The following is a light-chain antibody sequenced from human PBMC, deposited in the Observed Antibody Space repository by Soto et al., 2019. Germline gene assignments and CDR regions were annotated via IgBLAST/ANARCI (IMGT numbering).Light chain of an antibody. Sequence: VLTQPASVSGSPGQSITISCTGTSSDVGGYNYVSWYQQHPGKAPKLMIYEVSSRPSGVSYRFSASKSGNTASLTISGLQAEDEADYYCSSYTSNSTYVFGTGTKGTVL. CDR1: SSDVGGYNY. J-gene: IGLJ1*01. CDR2: EVS. CDR3: SSYTSNSTYV. V-gene: IGLV2-14*01.